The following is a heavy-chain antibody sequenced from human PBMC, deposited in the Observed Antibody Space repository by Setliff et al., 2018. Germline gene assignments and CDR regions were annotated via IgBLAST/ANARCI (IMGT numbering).Heavy chain of an antibody. V-gene: IGHV1-18*01. CDR1: GYTFSSYA. CDR2: XXXXXXXX. D-gene: IGHD2-2*01. CDR3: VRDRAAIVVGPPTAAFDI. Sequence: GASVKVSCKASGYTFSSYAMNWVRQAPGQGXXXXXXXXXXXXXXXXXXXXXXXXXXTTDTSXGTAYMEVRSLRSDDTAQYYCVRDRAAIVVGPPTAAFDIWGQGTMVTVSS. J-gene: IGHJ3*02.